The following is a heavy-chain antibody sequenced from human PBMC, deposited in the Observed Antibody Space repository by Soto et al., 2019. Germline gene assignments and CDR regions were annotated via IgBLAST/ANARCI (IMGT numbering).Heavy chain of an antibody. CDR1: GFTFSNFA. D-gene: IGHD2-2*02. Sequence: PVWSLRLSCSVSGFTFSNFAMHWVRQAPGKGLEWVAVISYDGSKKYYPGSVKGRFTVARDNSNNTLFLEMNSLRVEDTAVYYCAREGVEPSAIGHYYYGMDVWGQGTTVTVS. V-gene: IGHV3-30-3*01. J-gene: IGHJ6*02. CDR3: AREGVEPSAIGHYYYGMDV. CDR2: ISYDGSKK.